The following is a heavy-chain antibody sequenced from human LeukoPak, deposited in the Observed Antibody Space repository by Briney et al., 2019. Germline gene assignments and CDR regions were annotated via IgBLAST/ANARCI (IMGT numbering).Heavy chain of an antibody. Sequence: GESLKISCKGSGYIFTSYWIGWVRQMPGKGLEWMGIIYPGDSDTRYSPSFQGQVTISADKSISTAYLQWSSLKASDTAMYYCARRSSSGFYPNAFDIWGQGTMVTVSS. V-gene: IGHV5-51*01. D-gene: IGHD3-22*01. CDR2: IYPGDSDT. J-gene: IGHJ3*02. CDR3: ARRSSSGFYPNAFDI. CDR1: GYIFTSYW.